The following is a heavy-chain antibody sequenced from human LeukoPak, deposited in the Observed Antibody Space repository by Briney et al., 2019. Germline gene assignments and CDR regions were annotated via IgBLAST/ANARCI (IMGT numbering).Heavy chain of an antibody. J-gene: IGHJ4*02. CDR3: VSFYETD. CDR2: INSDGSWT. CDR1: GNYW. Sequence: QPGGSLRLSCAASGNYWMHWARQAPGKGLLWVSHINSDGSWTSYADSVKGRFTISKDNAKNTVYLQMNNLRAEDTAVYYCVSFYETDWGRGTLVTVSS. D-gene: IGHD2/OR15-2a*01. V-gene: IGHV3-74*01.